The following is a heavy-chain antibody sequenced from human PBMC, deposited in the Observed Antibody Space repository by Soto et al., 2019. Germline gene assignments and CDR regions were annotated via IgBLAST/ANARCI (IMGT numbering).Heavy chain of an antibody. Sequence: SETLSLTXSVSGASVARSSYYWAWIRQPPGKGLEWIASIHSHSGSTYYDPSLRGRVLISVDSSKNHFSLNLSSVTAADTAVYYCARPGDAYGLDVWGQGTTVTVSS. J-gene: IGHJ6*02. CDR3: ARPGDAYGLDV. D-gene: IGHD2-21*02. CDR1: GASVARSSYY. V-gene: IGHV4-39*01. CDR2: IHSHSGST.